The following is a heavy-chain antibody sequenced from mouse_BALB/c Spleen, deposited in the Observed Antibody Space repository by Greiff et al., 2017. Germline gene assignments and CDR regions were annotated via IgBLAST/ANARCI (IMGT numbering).Heavy chain of an antibody. V-gene: IGHV1-19*01. J-gene: IGHJ2*01. CDR1: GYTFTDYY. CDR3: ARNSGYGGFDY. D-gene: IGHD2-14*01. Sequence: VQLQQSGPELVKPGASVKMSCKASGYTFTDYYMDWVKQSHGESFEWIGRVNPYNGGTSYNQKFKGKATLTVDKSSSTAYMELNSLTSEDSAVYYCARNSGYGGFDYWGQGTTLTVSS. CDR2: VNPYNGGT.